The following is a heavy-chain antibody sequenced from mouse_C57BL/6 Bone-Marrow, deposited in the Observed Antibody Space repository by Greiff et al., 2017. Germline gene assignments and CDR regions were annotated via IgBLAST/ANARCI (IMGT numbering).Heavy chain of an antibody. J-gene: IGHJ3*01. D-gene: IGHD2-4*01. CDR2: FYPRSGNT. CDR1: GYTFTSYG. CDR3: ARNYDYDVEAY. V-gene: IGHV1-81*01. Sequence: QVQLQQSGAELARPGASVKLSCKASGYTFTSYGISWVKQRTGQGLEWIGEFYPRSGNTYYNEKFKGKATLTADKSSRTAYMVLRSLTSEDSAVYSCARNYDYDVEAYWGQGTLVTVSA.